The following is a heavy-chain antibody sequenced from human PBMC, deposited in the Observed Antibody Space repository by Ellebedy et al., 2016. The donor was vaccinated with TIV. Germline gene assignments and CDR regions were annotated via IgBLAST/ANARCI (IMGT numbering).Heavy chain of an antibody. CDR2: ISPNSGAT. V-gene: IGHV1-2*02. J-gene: IGHJ4*02. D-gene: IGHD4-17*01. CDR1: RYTLTAYY. CDR3: ARFVDGDYEDY. Sequence: AASVKVSCRAPRYTLTAYYVHWVRQAPGQGLEWMGWISPNSGATNYARKFQGRVTMTTDTSTSTAYMELRSLRSDDTAVYYCARFVDGDYEDYWGQGALVTVSS.